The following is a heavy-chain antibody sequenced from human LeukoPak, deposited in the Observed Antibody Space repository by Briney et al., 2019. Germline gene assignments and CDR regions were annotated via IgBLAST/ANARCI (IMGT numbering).Heavy chain of an antibody. V-gene: IGHV4-38-2*01. CDR3: ARCIAAAGTVDWFDP. J-gene: IGHJ5*02. CDR1: GYSISSGYY. D-gene: IGHD6-13*01. CDR2: IYHSGST. Sequence: PSETPSLTCAVSGYSISSGYYWGWIRQPPGKGLEWIGSIYHSGSTYYNPSLKSRVTISVDTSKNQFSLKLSSVTAADTAVYYCARCIAAAGTVDWFDPWGQGTLVTVSS.